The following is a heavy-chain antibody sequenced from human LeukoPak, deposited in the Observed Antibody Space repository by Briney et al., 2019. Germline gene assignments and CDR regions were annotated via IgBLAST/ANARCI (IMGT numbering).Heavy chain of an antibody. CDR2: ISAYNGNT. D-gene: IGHD1-26*01. J-gene: IGHJ6*02. CDR3: ARESGSYWKSYYYYGMDV. CDR1: GYTFTSYG. V-gene: IGHV1-18*01. Sequence: GASVKVSCKASGYTFTSYGISWVRQAPGQGLEWMGWISAYNGNTNYAQKLQGRVTMTTDTSTSTAYMELRSLRSDGTGVYYCARESGSYWKSYYYYGMDVWGQGTTVTVS.